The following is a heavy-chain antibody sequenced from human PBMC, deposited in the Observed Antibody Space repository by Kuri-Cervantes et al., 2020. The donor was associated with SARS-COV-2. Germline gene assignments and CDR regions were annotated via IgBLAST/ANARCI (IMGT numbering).Heavy chain of an antibody. V-gene: IGHV3-13*05. CDR3: ARDSSGWHNWFDP. CDR2: IGTAGAP. Sequence: GESLKISCAASGFIFSNYDVHWVRQPTREGLEWVSTIGTAGAPYYPGSVKGRFTVSRDNAKNSLYLQMNSLRAEDTAVYYCARDSSGWHNWFDPWGQGTLVTVSS. D-gene: IGHD6-19*01. CDR1: GFIFSNYD. J-gene: IGHJ5*02.